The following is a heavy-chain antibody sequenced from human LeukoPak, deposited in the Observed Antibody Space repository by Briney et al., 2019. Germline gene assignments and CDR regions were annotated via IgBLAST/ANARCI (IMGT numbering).Heavy chain of an antibody. CDR2: ISYDGSNK. CDR3: ARDVRATIANYFDY. D-gene: IGHD5-24*01. V-gene: IGHV3-30*04. J-gene: IGHJ4*02. Sequence: GGSLRLSCAASGFTFSSYAMHWVRQAPGKGLEWVAVISYDGSNKYYADSVKGRFTISRDNSKNTLYLQMNSLRAEDTAVYYCARDVRATIANYFDYWGQGTLVTVSS. CDR1: GFTFSSYA.